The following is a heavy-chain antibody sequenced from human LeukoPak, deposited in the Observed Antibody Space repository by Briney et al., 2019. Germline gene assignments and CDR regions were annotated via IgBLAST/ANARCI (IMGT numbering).Heavy chain of an antibody. CDR3: AKDINRTPGLDYMDV. V-gene: IGHV3-43*02. D-gene: IGHD6-6*01. Sequence: SGGSLRLSCAASGFTFDDYAMHWVRQAPGKGLEWVSPISGDGGSTYYADSVKGRFTISRDNSKNSLYLQMNSLRTEDTALYYCAKDINRTPGLDYMDVWGKGTTVTASS. CDR1: GFTFDDYA. CDR2: ISGDGGST. J-gene: IGHJ6*03.